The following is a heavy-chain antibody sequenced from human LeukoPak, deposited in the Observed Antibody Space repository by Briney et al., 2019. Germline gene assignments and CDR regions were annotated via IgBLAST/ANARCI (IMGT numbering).Heavy chain of an antibody. CDR1: GDSVSSNSAA. Sequence: HALSLTCAISGDSVSSNSAAWNWIRQSPSRGLEWLGSINYRSKWYNDYAVSVKSRITINPDTSKNQFSLQRNSVTPEDTAVYYCARGPAGVYYYYGMDVWGQGGTVSVS. V-gene: IGHV6-1*01. CDR2: INYRSKWYN. J-gene: IGHJ6*02. D-gene: IGHD3-10*01. CDR3: ARGPAGVYYYYGMDV.